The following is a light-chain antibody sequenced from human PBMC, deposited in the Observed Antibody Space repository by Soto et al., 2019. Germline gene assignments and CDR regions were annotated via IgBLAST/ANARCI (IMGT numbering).Light chain of an antibody. CDR2: GVT. V-gene: IGLV2-14*03. CDR3: SSFASNRIYV. J-gene: IGLJ1*01. CDR1: HNDIGTYDY. Sequence: QSALTQPTSVSGSPGQSITISCTGNHNDIGTYDYVSWYQQHPGRAPRLLIHGVTTRASGIFDRFSASKSGLTASLTISGLQPEDEADYYCSSFASNRIYVFGPGTKVTVL.